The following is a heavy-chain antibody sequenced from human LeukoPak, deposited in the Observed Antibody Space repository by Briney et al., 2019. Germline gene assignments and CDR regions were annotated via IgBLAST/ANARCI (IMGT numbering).Heavy chain of an antibody. CDR2: ISWNSGSI. CDR3: AKAQYDSYYYYYMDV. Sequence: GRSLRLSCAASGFTFDDYAMHWVRQAPGKGLEWVSGISWNSGSIGYADSVKGRFTISRDNAKNSLYLQMNSLRAEDTALYYCAKAQYDSYYYYYMDVWAKGPRSPSP. J-gene: IGHJ6*03. V-gene: IGHV3-9*01. D-gene: IGHD2-2*01. CDR1: GFTFDDYA.